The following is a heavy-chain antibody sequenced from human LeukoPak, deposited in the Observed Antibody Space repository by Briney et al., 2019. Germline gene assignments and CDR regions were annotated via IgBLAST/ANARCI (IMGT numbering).Heavy chain of an antibody. CDR3: VTGCKTMAVHYFDY. CDR1: GKTLSDLS. Sequence: ASVKVSCKVSGKTLSDLSIHWLRQPPGKGLEWLGGSDPEDGERIYAQMFQGRVTMTEDTSIDTAYMELSSLRSEDTAVYYCVTGCKTMAVHYFDYWGQGNL. V-gene: IGHV1-24*01. J-gene: IGHJ4*02. CDR2: SDPEDGER. D-gene: IGHD3-10*01.